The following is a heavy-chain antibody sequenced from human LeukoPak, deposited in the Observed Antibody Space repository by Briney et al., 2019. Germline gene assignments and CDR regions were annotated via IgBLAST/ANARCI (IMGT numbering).Heavy chain of an antibody. CDR1: GLTFSSYG. D-gene: IGHD1-26*01. V-gene: IGHV3-30*02. CDR2: IRNDGSNY. J-gene: IGHJ4*02. Sequence: PGGSLRLSCAVSGLTFSSYGMHWVRQAPGKGLEWVAFIRNDGSNYYYGDSVKGRFTISRDNSKNTLFLHINSRRVENTAVYYCAKAQEGGVVGGFDYWGQGTLVIVSS. CDR3: AKAQEGGVVGGFDY.